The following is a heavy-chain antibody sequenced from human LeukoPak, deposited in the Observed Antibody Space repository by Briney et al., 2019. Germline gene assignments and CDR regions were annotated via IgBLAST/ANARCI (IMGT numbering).Heavy chain of an antibody. CDR2: IWYDGSNK. D-gene: IGHD6-13*01. J-gene: IGHJ4*02. Sequence: PGRSLTLSCAVSLFTFSSYGMHWVRQAPGKGLEWVAVIWYDGSNKYYADSVKGRFTISRDNSNNTLYLQMNSLRAEDTAVYYCARHYRAAARQYYFDHWAEGTLVTVSS. CDR3: ARHYRAAARQYYFDH. V-gene: IGHV3-33*01. CDR1: LFTFSSYG.